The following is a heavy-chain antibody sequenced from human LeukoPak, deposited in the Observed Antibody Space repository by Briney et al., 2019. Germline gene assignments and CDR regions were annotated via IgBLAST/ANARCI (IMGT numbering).Heavy chain of an antibody. CDR2: IYYSGST. V-gene: IGHV4-59*12. D-gene: IGHD5-18*01. Sequence: ASETLSLTCTVSGGSISSYYWSWIRQPPGKGLEWIGYIYYSGSTNYNPSLKSRVTISVDKSKNQFSLKLSSVTAADTAVYYCARDPVQYSYGHYFDYWGQGTLVTVSS. CDR1: GGSISSYY. J-gene: IGHJ4*02. CDR3: ARDPVQYSYGHYFDY.